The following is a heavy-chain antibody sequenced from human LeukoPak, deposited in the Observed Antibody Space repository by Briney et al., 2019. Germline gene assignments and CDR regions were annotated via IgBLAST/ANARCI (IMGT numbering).Heavy chain of an antibody. V-gene: IGHV1-18*01. D-gene: IGHD2-15*01. J-gene: IGHJ4*02. CDR1: GYTFTSYG. CDR3: ARVALSVVEEIVY. CDR2: ISAYNGNT. Sequence: ASVKVSCKASGYTFTSYGISWVRQAPGQGLEWMGWISAYNGNTNNAQKLQGRVTMTRDTPISTAYMELSRLRSDDTAVYYCARVALSVVEEIVYWGQGTLVTVSS.